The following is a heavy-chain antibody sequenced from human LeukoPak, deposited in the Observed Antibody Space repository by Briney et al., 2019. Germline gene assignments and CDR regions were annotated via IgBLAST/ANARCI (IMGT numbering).Heavy chain of an antibody. D-gene: IGHD2-2*01. J-gene: IGHJ4*02. CDR2: IYYSGTT. Sequence: SETLSLTCTVSGGSISSYYWSWIRQPPGKGLEWIGYIYYSGTTNYNPSLKSRVTISVDTSKNQFSLKLSSVTAADTAVYYCARRAKYQLLYFDYWGQGTLVTVSS. V-gene: IGHV4-59*12. CDR3: ARRAKYQLLYFDY. CDR1: GGSISSYY.